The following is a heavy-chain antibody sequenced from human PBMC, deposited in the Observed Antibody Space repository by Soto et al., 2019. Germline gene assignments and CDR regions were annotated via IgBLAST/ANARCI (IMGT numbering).Heavy chain of an antibody. CDR2: ISYDGSNK. CDR1: GFTFSSYG. V-gene: IGHV3-30*18. Sequence: VQLLESGGGLVQPGGSLRLSCGASGFTFSSYGMHWVRQAPGKGLEWVAVISYDGSNKYYADSVKGRFTISRDNSKNTLYLQMNSLRAEDTAVYYCAKITVTTGDFDYWGQGTLVTVSS. J-gene: IGHJ4*02. D-gene: IGHD4-17*01. CDR3: AKITVTTGDFDY.